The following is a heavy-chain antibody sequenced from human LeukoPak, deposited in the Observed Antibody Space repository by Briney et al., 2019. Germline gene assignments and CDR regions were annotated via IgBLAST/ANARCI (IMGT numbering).Heavy chain of an antibody. D-gene: IGHD6-13*01. CDR1: GFTFTNAW. CDR2: NKSKTDGGTT. V-gene: IGHV3-15*01. J-gene: IGHJ4*02. CDR3: TTSDRIAASV. Sequence: GGSLRLSCVASGFTFTNAWMTWVPQATGKGREWVGRNKSKTDGGTTDYAAPVKGRFTISRDDSKNTLHMPLRSLKTEDTAVYYCTTSDRIAASVGGQGTLVTVSS.